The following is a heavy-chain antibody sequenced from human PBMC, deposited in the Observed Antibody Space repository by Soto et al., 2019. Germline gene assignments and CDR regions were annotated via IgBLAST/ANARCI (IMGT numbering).Heavy chain of an antibody. V-gene: IGHV3-21*01. CDR2: ISSSSSYI. CDR3: ARPIVVTMTYYGMAF. J-gene: IGHJ6*02. CDR1: GFTFSSYS. D-gene: IGHD5-12*01. Sequence: GGSLRLSCAASGFTFSSYSMNWVRQAPGKGLEWVSSISSSSSYIYYADSVKGRFTISRDNAKNSLYLQMNSLRAEDTAVYYCARPIVVTMTYYGMAFWGQGTTVTGPS.